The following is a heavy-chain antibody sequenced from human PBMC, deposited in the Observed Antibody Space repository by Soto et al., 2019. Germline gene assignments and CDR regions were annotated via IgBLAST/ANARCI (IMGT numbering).Heavy chain of an antibody. CDR3: ARGGEEYSGYDSGYYYYYYMDV. CDR1: GYTFTSYD. D-gene: IGHD5-12*01. V-gene: IGHV1-8*01. J-gene: IGHJ6*03. CDR2: MNPNSGNT. Sequence: QVQLVQSGAEVKKPGASVKVSCKASGYTFTSYDINWVRQATGQGLEWMGWMNPNSGNTGYAQKFQGRVTMTRNTSISTAYMELSSLRSADTAVYYCARGGEEYSGYDSGYYYYYYMDVWGKGTTVTVSS.